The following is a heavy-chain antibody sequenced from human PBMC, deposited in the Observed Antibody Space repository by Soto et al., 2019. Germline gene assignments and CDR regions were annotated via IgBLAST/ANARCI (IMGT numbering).Heavy chain of an antibody. CDR1: GGSMSSSYY. Sequence: PSETLSLTCTVSGGSMSSSYYWTWIRQSPGKGLEWIGYIYYTGSTNYNPSLQGRVTISLDTSKNRFSLKLSSVTAADTAVYYCASSITMVRGVYRGFDYWGQGTLVTVSS. CDR2: IYYTGST. CDR3: ASSITMVRGVYRGFDY. V-gene: IGHV4-59*12. J-gene: IGHJ4*02. D-gene: IGHD3-10*01.